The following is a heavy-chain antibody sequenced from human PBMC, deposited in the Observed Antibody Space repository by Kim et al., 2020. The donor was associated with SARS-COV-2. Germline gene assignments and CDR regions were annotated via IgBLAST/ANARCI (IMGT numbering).Heavy chain of an antibody. Sequence: GGSLRLSCAASGFTFSDYYMSWIRQAPGKGLEWVSYISSSGSTIYYADSVKGRFTISRDNAKNSLYLQMNSLRAEDTAVYYCARGSQRYYDFWSGPIPSDYWGQGTLVTLSS. CDR1: GFTFSDYY. J-gene: IGHJ4*02. CDR3: ARGSQRYYDFWSGPIPSDY. CDR2: ISSSGSTI. D-gene: IGHD3-3*01. V-gene: IGHV3-11*01.